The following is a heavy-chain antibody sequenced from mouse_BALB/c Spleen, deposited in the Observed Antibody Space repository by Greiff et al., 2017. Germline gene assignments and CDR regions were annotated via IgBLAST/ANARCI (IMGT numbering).Heavy chain of an antibody. Sequence: EVQVVESGGGLVQPGGSRKLSCAASGFTFSSFGMHWVRQAPEKGLEWVAYISSGSSTIYYADTVKGRFTISRDNPKNTLFLQMTSLRSEDTAMYYCASGNYEGGAMDYWGQGTSVTVSS. CDR3: ASGNYEGGAMDY. D-gene: IGHD2-1*01. CDR1: GFTFSSFG. V-gene: IGHV5-17*02. J-gene: IGHJ4*01. CDR2: ISSGSSTI.